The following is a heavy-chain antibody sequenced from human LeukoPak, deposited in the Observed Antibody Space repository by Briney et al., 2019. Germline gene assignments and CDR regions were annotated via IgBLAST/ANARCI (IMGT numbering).Heavy chain of an antibody. D-gene: IGHD3-16*02. Sequence: PSETLSLTCTVSGGSISFGSYYWTWIRQPAGKGLEWIGRIYTSGRTFYNPSLKSRVTISMDTSMNQFSLRLNSVTAADTAVYYCARARVIPVSFDHWGQGTLVTVSS. CDR1: GGSISFGSYY. CDR2: IYTSGRT. CDR3: ARARVIPVSFDH. V-gene: IGHV4-61*02. J-gene: IGHJ4*02.